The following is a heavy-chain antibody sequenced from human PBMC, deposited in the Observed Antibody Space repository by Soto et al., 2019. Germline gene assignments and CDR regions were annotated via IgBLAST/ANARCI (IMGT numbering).Heavy chain of an antibody. CDR2: ISYDGSNK. D-gene: IGHD6-13*01. J-gene: IGHJ4*02. CDR1: GFTFSSYG. V-gene: IGHV3-30*18. Sequence: GGSLRLSCAASGFTFSSYGMHWVRQAPGKGLEWVAVISYDGSNKYYADSVKGRFTISRDNSKNTLYLQMNSLRAEDTAVYYCAKGLYSSPRTVDYWGQGTLVTVSS. CDR3: AKGLYSSPRTVDY.